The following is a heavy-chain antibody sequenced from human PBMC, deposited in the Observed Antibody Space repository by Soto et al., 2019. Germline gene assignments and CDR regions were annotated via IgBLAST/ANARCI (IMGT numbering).Heavy chain of an antibody. Sequence: EQLQQSGAGLLKPSETLSLTCAVYGGSFSGYYWGWVRQPPGKGLEWIGEINHSGSSNYHPSLKSRVTISVDTSKKQFSLRVNSVTPADTAVYYCARGEITLLGGMDVWGQGTTVTVS. CDR2: INHSGSS. D-gene: IGHD3-10*01. CDR1: GGSFSGYY. CDR3: ARGEITLLGGMDV. V-gene: IGHV4-34*01. J-gene: IGHJ6*02.